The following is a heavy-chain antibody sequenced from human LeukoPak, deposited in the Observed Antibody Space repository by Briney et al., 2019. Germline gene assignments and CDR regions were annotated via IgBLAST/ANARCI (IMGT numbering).Heavy chain of an antibody. D-gene: IGHD2-15*01. CDR1: GFTFSSYA. CDR3: AKAGAVVVVAAKYFDY. V-gene: IGHV3-23*01. Sequence: GGSLRLSCAASGFTFSSYAMSWVRQAPGKGLEWVSAISGSGDSTYYADSVKGRFTISRDNSKNTLYLQMNSLRAEDTAVYYCAKAGAVVVVAAKYFDYWGQGPWSPSPQ. J-gene: IGHJ4*02. CDR2: ISGSGDST.